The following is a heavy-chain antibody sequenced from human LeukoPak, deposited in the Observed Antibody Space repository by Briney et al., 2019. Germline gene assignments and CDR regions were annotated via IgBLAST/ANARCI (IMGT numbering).Heavy chain of an antibody. CDR3: ASQVGYCSSTSCYRPFDY. CDR1: GFTFSSYS. D-gene: IGHD2-2*01. V-gene: IGHV3-48*01. J-gene: IGHJ4*02. Sequence: GGSLRLSCAASGFTFSSYSMNWVRQAPGKGLEWVSYISSSSSTIYYADSVKGRFTISRDNAKNSLYLHMNSLRAEDTAVYYCASQVGYCSSTSCYRPFDYWGQGTLVTVSS. CDR2: ISSSSSTI.